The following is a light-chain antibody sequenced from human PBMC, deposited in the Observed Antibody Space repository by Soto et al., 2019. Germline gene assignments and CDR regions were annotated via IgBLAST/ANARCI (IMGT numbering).Light chain of an antibody. CDR2: SNN. CDR3: AAWDDSLSYV. Sequence: QSALTQPPSASGTPGQRVTISCSGSSSNIGSNTVTWYQQLPGTAPKLLIYSNNQRPSGVPDRFSGSKSGTSASLAISGLQSEDEADYYCAAWDDSLSYVFGTGTKV. J-gene: IGLJ1*01. V-gene: IGLV1-44*01. CDR1: SSNIGSNT.